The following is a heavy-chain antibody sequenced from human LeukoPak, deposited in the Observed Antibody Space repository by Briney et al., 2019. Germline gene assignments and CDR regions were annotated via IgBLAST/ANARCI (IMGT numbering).Heavy chain of an antibody. J-gene: IGHJ3*02. D-gene: IGHD3-10*01. CDR1: GGSISSYY. V-gene: IGHV4-4*07. CDR2: IYTSGST. Sequence: PSETLSLTCTVSGGSISSYYWSWIRQPAGKGLEWIGRIYTSGSTNYNPSLKSRVTMSVDTSKNQFSLKLSSVTAADTAVYYCARASVLLWFGELLITDAFDIWGQGTMVTVSS. CDR3: ARASVLLWFGELLITDAFDI.